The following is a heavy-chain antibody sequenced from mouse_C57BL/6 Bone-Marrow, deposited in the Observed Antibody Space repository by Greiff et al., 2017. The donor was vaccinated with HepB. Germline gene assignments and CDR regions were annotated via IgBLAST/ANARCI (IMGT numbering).Heavy chain of an antibody. V-gene: IGHV1-81*01. J-gene: IGHJ3*01. CDR3: ARSFSGY. CDR1: GYTFTSYG. CDR2: IYPRSGNT. Sequence: VKLQESGAELARPGASVKLSCKASGYTFTSYGISWVKQRTGQGLEWIGEIYPRSGNTYYNEKFKGKATLTADKSSSTAYMELRSLTSEDSAVYFCARSFSGYWGQGTLVTVSA.